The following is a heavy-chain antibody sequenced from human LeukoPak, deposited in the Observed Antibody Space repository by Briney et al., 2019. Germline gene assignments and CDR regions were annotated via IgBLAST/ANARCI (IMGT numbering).Heavy chain of an antibody. CDR1: GGSFSGYY. J-gene: IGHJ4*02. V-gene: IGHV4-34*01. Sequence: SETLSLTCAVYGGSFSGYYWSWIRQPPGKGLEWIGEINHSGSTNYNPSLKSRVTISVDTSKNQFSLKLSSVTAADTAVYYCARRRRGYCSSTSCYNPHHFDYWGQGTLVTVSS. CDR2: INHSGST. CDR3: ARRRRGYCSSTSCYNPHHFDY. D-gene: IGHD2-2*02.